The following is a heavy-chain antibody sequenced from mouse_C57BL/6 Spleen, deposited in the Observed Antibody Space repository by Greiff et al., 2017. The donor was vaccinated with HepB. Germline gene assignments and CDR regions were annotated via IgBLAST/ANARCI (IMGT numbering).Heavy chain of an antibody. J-gene: IGHJ4*01. Sequence: VQLQQPGAELVKPGASVKMSCKASGYTFTSYWITWVRQRPGQGLEWIGDIYPGSGSTNYNEKFKSKATLTVDTSSSTAYMQLSSLTSEDSAVYYCAREGLRPGYAMDYWGQGTSVTVSS. CDR3: AREGLRPGYAMDY. CDR2: IYPGSGST. V-gene: IGHV1-55*01. CDR1: GYTFTSYW. D-gene: IGHD2-4*01.